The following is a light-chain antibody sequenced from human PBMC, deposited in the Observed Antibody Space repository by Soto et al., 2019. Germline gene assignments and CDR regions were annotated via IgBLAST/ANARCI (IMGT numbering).Light chain of an antibody. CDR2: GAS. Sequence: EIVMTQSPATLSVSPGERATFSCRASQSVSSNLAWYQQKPGQAPRLLIYGASTRATGIPARFSGSGSGTEFTLTISSLQSEDFAVYYCQQYNSWPPLTFGGGTKVEIK. V-gene: IGKV3-15*01. CDR1: QSVSSN. CDR3: QQYNSWPPLT. J-gene: IGKJ4*01.